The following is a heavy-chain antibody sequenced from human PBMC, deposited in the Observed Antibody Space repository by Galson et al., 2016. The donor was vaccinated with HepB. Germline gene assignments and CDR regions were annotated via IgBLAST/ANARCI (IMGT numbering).Heavy chain of an antibody. D-gene: IGHD2-8*02. CDR1: GYTFSAYH. CDR3: ARCTVMAYSSSTFFDY. Sequence: SVKVSCKASGYTFSAYHINWVRQAPGQGLEWLGWISTYNGNTKFAQKIQDRVTMTRDTSTSKAYMELRGLRSDDTAVYYCARCTVMAYSSSTFFDYWGQGTLVTVSS. CDR2: ISTYNGNT. J-gene: IGHJ4*02. V-gene: IGHV1-18*01.